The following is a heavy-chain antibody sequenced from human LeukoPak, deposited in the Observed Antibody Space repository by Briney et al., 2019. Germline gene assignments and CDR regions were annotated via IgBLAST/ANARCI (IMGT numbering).Heavy chain of an antibody. J-gene: IGHJ4*02. V-gene: IGHV3-23*01. Sequence: GGSLRLSCAASGFTFSSYAMSWVRQAPGKGLEWVSAISGSGGSTYYADSVKGRFTISRDNSKNTLYLQMNSLRAEDTAVYYCATRIAVTGKGAQFDYWGQGTLVTVSS. CDR2: ISGSGGST. CDR3: ATRIAVTGKGAQFDY. D-gene: IGHD6-19*01. CDR1: GFTFSSYA.